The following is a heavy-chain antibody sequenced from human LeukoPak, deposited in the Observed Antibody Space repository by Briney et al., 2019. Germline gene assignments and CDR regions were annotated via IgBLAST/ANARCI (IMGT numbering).Heavy chain of an antibody. V-gene: IGHV3-21*04. J-gene: IGHJ4*02. Sequence: NPGGSLRLSCAASGFTFSSYSMNWVRQAPGKGLEWVSSISSSSSYIYYADSVKGRFTISRDNSKNTLYLQMNSLRAEDTAVYYCAKGRPIDYWGQGTLVTVSS. CDR1: GFTFSSYS. CDR3: AKGRPIDY. CDR2: ISSSSSYI.